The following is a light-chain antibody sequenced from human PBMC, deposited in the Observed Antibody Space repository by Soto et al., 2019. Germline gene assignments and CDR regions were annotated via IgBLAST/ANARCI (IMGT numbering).Light chain of an antibody. V-gene: IGKV3-15*01. Sequence: VLKQSPATLSVSPGAIVTVSCRASQSVSSNLAWYQQKPGQAPRLLLYGASTRATGVPARFSGSGSGTEFTLTIGNLQSEDFAVYSCQQYYKWPLTFGQGTKVDIK. CDR3: QQYYKWPLT. J-gene: IGKJ1*01. CDR1: QSVSSN. CDR2: GAS.